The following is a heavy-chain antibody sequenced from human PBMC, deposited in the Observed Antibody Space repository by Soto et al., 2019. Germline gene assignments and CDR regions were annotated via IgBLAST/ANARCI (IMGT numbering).Heavy chain of an antibody. D-gene: IGHD6-19*01. Sequence: QVQLVQSGAEVKKPGSSVKVSCKASGGTFSSYAISWVRQAPGQGLEWMGGIIPIFGTANYAQKFQGRVTSTXXEXTXXAYMELSSLRSEDTAVYYCATPRPGYSSGWYEFDYWGQGTLVTVSS. J-gene: IGHJ4*02. CDR2: IIPIFGTA. V-gene: IGHV1-69*05. CDR1: GGTFSSYA. CDR3: ATPRPGYSSGWYEFDY.